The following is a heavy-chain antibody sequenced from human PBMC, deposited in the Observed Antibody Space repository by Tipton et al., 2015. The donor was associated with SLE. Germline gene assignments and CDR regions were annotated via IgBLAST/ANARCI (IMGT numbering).Heavy chain of an antibody. CDR2: IYYSGST. D-gene: IGHD4-17*01. J-gene: IGHJ3*02. Sequence: TLSLTCTVSGGSISSSSSYWGWIRQPPGKGLEWIVSIYYSGSTYYNPSLKSRLSISVDTSKNQFSLKLSSVTAADTAVYYCARDRPRLRFKSGAFDIWGQGTMVTVSS. V-gene: IGHV4-39*07. CDR3: ARDRPRLRFKSGAFDI. CDR1: GGSISSSSSY.